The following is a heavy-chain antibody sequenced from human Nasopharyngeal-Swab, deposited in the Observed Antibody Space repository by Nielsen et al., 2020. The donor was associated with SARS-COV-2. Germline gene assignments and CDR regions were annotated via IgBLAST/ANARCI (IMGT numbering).Heavy chain of an antibody. CDR1: GFTFSDHY. Sequence: GGSLRLSCAASGFTFSDHYMDWVRQAPGKGLEWVGRTRNKANSYTTEYAASVKGRFTISRDDSKNSLYLQMNSLKTEDTAVYYCARALGYNYGPPLDYWGQGTLVTVSS. CDR3: ARALGYNYGPPLDY. J-gene: IGHJ4*02. CDR2: TRNKANSYTT. D-gene: IGHD5-18*01. V-gene: IGHV3-72*01.